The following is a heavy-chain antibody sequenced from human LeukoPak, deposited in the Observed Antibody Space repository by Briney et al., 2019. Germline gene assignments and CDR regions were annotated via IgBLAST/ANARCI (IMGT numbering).Heavy chain of an antibody. V-gene: IGHV5-51*01. CDR1: GYSFTSYW. J-gene: IGHJ6*02. CDR2: IYPGDSDT. Sequence: GESLKISCKGSGYSFTSYWISWVRQMPGKGLEWMRIIYPGDSDTRYSPSFQGQVTISADKSSSTAYLQWSSLKASDTAMYYCARRGYYYYYGMDVWGQGTTVTVSS. CDR3: ARRGYYYYYGMDV.